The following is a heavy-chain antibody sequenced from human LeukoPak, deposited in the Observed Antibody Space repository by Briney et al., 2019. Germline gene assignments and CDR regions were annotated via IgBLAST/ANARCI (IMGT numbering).Heavy chain of an antibody. J-gene: IGHJ4*02. D-gene: IGHD3-22*01. V-gene: IGHV1-18*01. CDR1: GYAFTTFG. CDR2: ISPYNGNT. CDR3: ARVELSGMITMIVS. Sequence: GASVKVSCKASGYAFTTFGISWVRQAPGQGLEWMGWISPYNGNTNYAQKLQGRVTMTTDTSTSTAYMELRSLRSDDTAVYYCARVELSGMITMIVSWGQGTLVTVSS.